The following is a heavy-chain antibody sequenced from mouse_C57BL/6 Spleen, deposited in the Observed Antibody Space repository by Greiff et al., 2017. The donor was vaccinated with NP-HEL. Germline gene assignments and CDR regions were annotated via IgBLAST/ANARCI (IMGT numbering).Heavy chain of an antibody. Sequence: VQLQQSGPGLVQPSQSLSITCTVSGFSLTSYGVHWVRQSPGKGLEWLGVIWSGGSTDYNAAFISRLSISKDNSKSQVFFKMNSLQADDTAIYYCASLPWFAYWGQGTLVTVSA. CDR1: GFSLTSYG. V-gene: IGHV2-2*01. CDR3: ASLPWFAY. CDR2: IWSGGST. J-gene: IGHJ3*01.